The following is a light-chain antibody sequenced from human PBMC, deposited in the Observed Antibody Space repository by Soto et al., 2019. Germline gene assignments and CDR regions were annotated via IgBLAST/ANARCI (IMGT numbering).Light chain of an antibody. J-gene: IGKJ2*01. Sequence: EIVLTQSPGTLSLSPGERATLSCRASQSVRSSFFAWYQQKPGQAPRLLIYDVSIRATGTPDRFSGSGSGRNFTLIINRLEPEDFSMYYCQQYEDSVLYTFGQGTKLEI. CDR3: QQYEDSVLYT. CDR2: DVS. CDR1: QSVRSSF. V-gene: IGKV3-20*01.